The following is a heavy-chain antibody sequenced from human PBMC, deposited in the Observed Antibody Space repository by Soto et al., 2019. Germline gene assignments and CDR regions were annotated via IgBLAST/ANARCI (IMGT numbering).Heavy chain of an antibody. CDR1: GYTFTSYY. Sequence: GASVKVSCEASGYTFTSYYMHWVRQAPGQGLEWMGIINPSGGSTSYAQKFQGRVTITRDTSTSTVYMELSSLRSEDTAVYYCARDPPVTMVPNPIYYYYGMDVWGQGTTVTVSS. D-gene: IGHD3-10*01. J-gene: IGHJ6*02. CDR2: INPSGGST. V-gene: IGHV1-46*03. CDR3: ARDPPVTMVPNPIYYYYGMDV.